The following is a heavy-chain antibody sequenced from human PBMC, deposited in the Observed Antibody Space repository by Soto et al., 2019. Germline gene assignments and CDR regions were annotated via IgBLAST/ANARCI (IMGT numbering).Heavy chain of an antibody. CDR3: TKQIYGGNS. CDR1: GFTFSASA. J-gene: IGHJ4*02. Sequence: EVQLVESGGGLVQPGESLKLSCATSGFTFSASAMHWVRQVSGKGLEWIARIRSKASNYATTYTASVKGRFTISRDDSENTVYLQMNSLKTEDTAIYYCTKQIYGGNSWGQGTLVTVSS. CDR2: IRSKASNYAT. D-gene: IGHD2-21*01. V-gene: IGHV3-73*02.